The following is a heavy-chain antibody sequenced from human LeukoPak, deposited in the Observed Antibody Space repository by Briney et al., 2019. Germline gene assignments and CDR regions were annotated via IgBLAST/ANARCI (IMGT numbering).Heavy chain of an antibody. CDR2: ISWNSGSK. V-gene: IGHV3-9*01. CDR1: GFTFDDYA. J-gene: IGHJ4*02. D-gene: IGHD6-13*01. CDR3: AKDTGSGFIAAPGNSGVDY. Sequence: GRSLRLSCAASGFTFDDYAMHWVGQAPGKGLEWVSGISWNSGSKGYADSVKGRFTISRDNAKKSLYLQMNSLRAEDTALYYCAKDTGSGFIAAPGNSGVDYWGQGTLVTVSS.